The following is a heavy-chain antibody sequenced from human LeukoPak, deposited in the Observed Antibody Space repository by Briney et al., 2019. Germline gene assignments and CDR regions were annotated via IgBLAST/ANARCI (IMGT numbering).Heavy chain of an antibody. V-gene: IGHV1-46*01. Sequence: GASVKVSCKASGYTFTSYYMHWVRQAPGQGLEWMGIINPSGGSTSYAQKFQGRVTMTRDTSTSTVYMELSSLRSEDMAVYYCAVKTSGAPGGFDYWGQGTLVTVSS. CDR1: GYTFTSYY. J-gene: IGHJ4*02. CDR3: AVKTSGAPGGFDY. CDR2: INPSGGST.